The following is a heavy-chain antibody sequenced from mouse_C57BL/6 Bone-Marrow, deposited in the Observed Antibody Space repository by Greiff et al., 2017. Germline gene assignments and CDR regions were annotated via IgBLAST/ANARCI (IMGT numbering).Heavy chain of an antibody. Sequence: QVQLQQSDAELVKPGASVKISCKVSGYTFTDHTIHWMKQRPEQGLEWIGYIYPRDGSTKYNEKFKGKATLTADKSSSTAYMQLNSLTSEDAAVYFCARGGTTVVATWYYFDYWGQGTTLTVSS. CDR2: IYPRDGST. D-gene: IGHD1-1*01. V-gene: IGHV1-78*01. J-gene: IGHJ2*01. CDR3: ARGGTTVVATWYYFDY. CDR1: GYTFTDHT.